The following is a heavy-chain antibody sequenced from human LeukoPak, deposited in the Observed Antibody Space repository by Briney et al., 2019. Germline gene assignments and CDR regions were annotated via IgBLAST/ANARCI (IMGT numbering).Heavy chain of an antibody. D-gene: IGHD5-18*01. Sequence: SETLSLXCTVSGGSISSYYWSWIRQPPGKGLEWIGYIYYSGSTNYNPSLKSRVTISVDTSKNQFSLKLSSVTAADTAVYYCARVARRRGYSYGYDYWGQGTLVTDSS. CDR2: IYYSGST. V-gene: IGHV4-59*01. J-gene: IGHJ4*02. CDR3: ARVARRRGYSYGYDY. CDR1: GGSISSYY.